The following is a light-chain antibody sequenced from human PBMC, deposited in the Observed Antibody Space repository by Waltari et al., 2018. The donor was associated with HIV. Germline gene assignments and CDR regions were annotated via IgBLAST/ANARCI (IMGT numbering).Light chain of an antibody. CDR3: LQHSFYPWT. CDR1: QGIGND. J-gene: IGKJ1*01. CDR2: AAS. Sequence: IQLTQSPSSLSASVGDRVTITCRASQGIGNDLGWFQQKPGKAPKRLIYAASSLQSGVPSRFSGSGSGTEFTLTISSLQPEDFATYYCLQHSFYPWTFGQGTKVEIK. V-gene: IGKV1-17*01.